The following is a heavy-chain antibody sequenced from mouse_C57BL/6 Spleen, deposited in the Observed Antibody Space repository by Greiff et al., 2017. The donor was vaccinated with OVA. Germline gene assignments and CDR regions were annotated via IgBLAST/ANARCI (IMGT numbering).Heavy chain of an antibody. Sequence: VQLQQPGAELVKPGASVKLSCKASGFTFTSYWMPWVKQRPGQGLEWIGEIDPSDSYTNYIQKFKGQSTLTVDTSASTAYMHLSSLTSEDAAVYYCARWDTTRDYWGQGTTLTVSA. CDR1: GFTFTSYW. CDR3: ARWDTTRDY. CDR2: IDPSDSYT. J-gene: IGHJ2*01. V-gene: IGHV1-50*01. D-gene: IGHD1-1*01.